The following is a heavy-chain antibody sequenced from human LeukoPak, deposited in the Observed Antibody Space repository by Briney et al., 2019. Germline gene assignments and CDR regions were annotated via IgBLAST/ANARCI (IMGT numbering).Heavy chain of an antibody. Sequence: SETLSLTCTVSGGSISSYYWGWIRQPPGKGLEWIGSIYYSGSTYYNPSLKSRVTISVDTSKNQFSLKLSSVTAADTAVYYCARHLAGHFGGFYFDYWGQGTLVTVSS. J-gene: IGHJ4*02. CDR1: GGSISSYY. D-gene: IGHD2-21*01. V-gene: IGHV4-39*07. CDR3: ARHLAGHFGGFYFDY. CDR2: IYYSGST.